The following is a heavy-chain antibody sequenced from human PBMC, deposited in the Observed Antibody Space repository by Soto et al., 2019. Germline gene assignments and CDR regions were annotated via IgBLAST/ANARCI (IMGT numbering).Heavy chain of an antibody. CDR2: IIPILGIA. D-gene: IGHD2-15*01. Sequence: GASVKVSCKASGGTFSSYTISWVRQAPGQGLEWMGRIIPILGIANYAQKFQGRVTITADKSTSTAYMELSSLRSEDTAVYYCARRSVVVVAAPFDYWGQGTLVTVSS. CDR3: ARRSVVVVAAPFDY. V-gene: IGHV1-69*02. CDR1: GGTFSSYT. J-gene: IGHJ4*02.